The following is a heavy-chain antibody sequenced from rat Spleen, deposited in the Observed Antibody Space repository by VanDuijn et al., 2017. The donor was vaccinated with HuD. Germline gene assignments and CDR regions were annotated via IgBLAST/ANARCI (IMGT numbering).Heavy chain of an antibody. V-gene: IGHV2-32*01. CDR3: VRDGGFDY. CDR1: GFSLTSYG. Sequence: QVQLMESGPGLVQPSQTLSLTCTVSGFSLTSYGVIWVRQPPGKGLEWMGLMWNDGDTSYNSALKSRLSISRDTSRSQVFLKMSGLQTEDTATYYCVRDGGFDYWGQGVMVTVSS. J-gene: IGHJ2*01. CDR2: MWNDGDT.